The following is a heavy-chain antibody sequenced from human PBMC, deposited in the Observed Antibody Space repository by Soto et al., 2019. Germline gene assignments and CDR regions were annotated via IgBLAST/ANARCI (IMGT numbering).Heavy chain of an antibody. Sequence: EVQLVESRGGLVQPGGSLRVSCAASGFIVRTTYMSWVRQAPGKGLEWVSVLFSSGNTHYANSVKGRFTISRDDSKNTLYLQMNSLRPEDTAIYYCARDGVDYGDYVGYFDLWGQGTLVTVSS. V-gene: IGHV3-53*04. J-gene: IGHJ4*02. CDR2: LFSSGNT. CDR1: GFIVRTTY. D-gene: IGHD4-17*01. CDR3: ARDGVDYGDYVGYFDL.